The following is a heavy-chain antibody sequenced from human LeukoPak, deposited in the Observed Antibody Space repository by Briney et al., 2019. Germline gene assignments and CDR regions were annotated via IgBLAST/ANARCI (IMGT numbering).Heavy chain of an antibody. J-gene: IGHJ3*02. Sequence: SGGSLRLSCAVSGFSISNFWMTWVRQVPGKGLEWVANIRNDGSEKNYVDSVNGRFTISRDNAKNSLYLQMNSLRAEDTAVYYCAKDKMTHDAFDIWGQGTMVTVSS. V-gene: IGHV3-7*03. CDR1: GFSISNFW. CDR2: IRNDGSEK. CDR3: AKDKMTHDAFDI. D-gene: IGHD2-21*02.